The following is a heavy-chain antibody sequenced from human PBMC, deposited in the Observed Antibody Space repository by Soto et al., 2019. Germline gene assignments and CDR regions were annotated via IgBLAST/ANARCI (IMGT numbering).Heavy chain of an antibody. CDR1: GYSISSGYY. CDR2: IYHSGST. J-gene: IGHJ6*02. Sequence: PSETLSLTCAVSGYSISSGYYWGWIRQPPGKGLEWIGSIYHSGSTYYNPSLKSRVTISVDTSKNQFSLKLSSVTAADTAVYYCARGPYGDSYYYYYGMDVWGQGXTVTVSS. V-gene: IGHV4-38-2*01. D-gene: IGHD4-17*01. CDR3: ARGPYGDSYYYYYGMDV.